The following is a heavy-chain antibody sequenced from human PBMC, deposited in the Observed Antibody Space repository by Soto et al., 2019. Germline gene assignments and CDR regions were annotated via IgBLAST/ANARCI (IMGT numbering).Heavy chain of an antibody. D-gene: IGHD2-15*01. CDR3: STRWVRVDYYYGMDV. Sequence: QVQLVQSGAEVKKPGSSVKVSCKASGGTFSSYAISWVRQAPGQGLEWMGGIIPIFGTANYAQKFQGRVTITPDESTSTAYMELSSLRSEDTAVYYSSTRWVRVDYYYGMDVWGQGTTVTVSS. V-gene: IGHV1-69*01. CDR2: IIPIFGTA. J-gene: IGHJ6*02. CDR1: GGTFSSYA.